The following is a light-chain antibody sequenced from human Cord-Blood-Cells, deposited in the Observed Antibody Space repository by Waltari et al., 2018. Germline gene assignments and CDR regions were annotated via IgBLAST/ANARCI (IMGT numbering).Light chain of an antibody. Sequence: EIVLTQSPGTLSLSPGERATLSCRASQSVSRSYLARYQQKPGQAPRLLIYGASSRATGIPDRFSGSGSGTDFTLTISRLEPEDFAVYYCQQYGSSPPWTFGQGTKVEIK. CDR3: QQYGSSPPWT. J-gene: IGKJ1*01. CDR1: QSVSRSY. CDR2: GAS. V-gene: IGKV3-20*01.